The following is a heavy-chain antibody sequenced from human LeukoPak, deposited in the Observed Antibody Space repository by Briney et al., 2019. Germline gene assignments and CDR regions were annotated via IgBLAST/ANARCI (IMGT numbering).Heavy chain of an antibody. V-gene: IGHV4-59*08. J-gene: IGHJ3*02. CDR3: ARHSRGGARKAFDI. CDR1: GGSISSYY. Sequence: SETLSLTCTVSGGSISSYYWSWIRQPPGKGLEWIGYIYYSGSTNYNPSLKSRVTISVDTSKNQFSLNLSSVTAADTAVYYFARHSRGGARKAFDIWGQGTMVTVSS. CDR2: IYYSGST. D-gene: IGHD3-16*01.